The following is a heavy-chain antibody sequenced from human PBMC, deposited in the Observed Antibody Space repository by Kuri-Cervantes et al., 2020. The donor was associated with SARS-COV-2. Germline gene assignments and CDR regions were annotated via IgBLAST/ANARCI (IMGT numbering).Heavy chain of an antibody. D-gene: IGHD6-6*01. J-gene: IGHJ5*02. CDR2: IIPIFGTA. V-gene: IGHV1-69*13. Sequence: SVKVSCKASGGTFSSYAIGWVRQAPGQGLEWMGRIIPIFGTANYAQKFQGRVTITADESTSTAYMELSSLRSEDTAVYYCARDASVVGFSSSPPLPWGQGTLVTVSS. CDR3: ARDASVVGFSSSPPLP. CDR1: GGTFSSYA.